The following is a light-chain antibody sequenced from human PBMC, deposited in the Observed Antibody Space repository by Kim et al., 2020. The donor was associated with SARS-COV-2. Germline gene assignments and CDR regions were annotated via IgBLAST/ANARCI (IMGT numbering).Light chain of an antibody. J-gene: IGLJ1*01. V-gene: IGLV2-14*03. CDR1: SSDVGGYNY. CDR2: DVS. CDR3: SSYTSSSTPFV. Sequence: SALTQPASVSGSPGQSITISCTGTSSDVGGYNYVSWYQQHPGKAPKLMFYDVSNRPSGVSNRFSGSKSGNTASLTISGLQAEDEADYYCSSYTSSSTPFVFGTGTKVTVL.